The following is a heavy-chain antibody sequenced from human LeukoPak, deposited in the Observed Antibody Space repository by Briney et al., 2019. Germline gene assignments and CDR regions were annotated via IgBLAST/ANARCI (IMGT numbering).Heavy chain of an antibody. CDR2: IYYSGNT. CDR1: GGSISASGHY. Sequence: SETLSLTCTVSGGSISASGHYWGWIRQPPGKGLEWIGSIYYSGNTYYNPSLRSRVTISLDTSKNQFSLKVNSVTAADTAVYYCARHNDPGHAFDIWGQGTMVTVSS. D-gene: IGHD1-1*01. CDR3: ARHNDPGHAFDI. V-gene: IGHV4-39*01. J-gene: IGHJ3*02.